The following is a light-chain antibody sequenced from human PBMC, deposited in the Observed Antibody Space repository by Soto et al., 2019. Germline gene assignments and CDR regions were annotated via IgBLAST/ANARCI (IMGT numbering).Light chain of an antibody. J-gene: IGLJ2*01. CDR1: RSDVGGYNY. CDR2: EVS. V-gene: IGLV2-8*01. Sequence: QSALTQPPSASGSPGQSVTISCTGTRSDVGGYNYVSWYQQHPGKAPNLMIYEVSKRPSGVPGRFSGSRSGNTASLTVSGLQSEDEAEYDCSSYAGSNKFARVFGGGTKLTVL. CDR3: SSYAGSNKFARV.